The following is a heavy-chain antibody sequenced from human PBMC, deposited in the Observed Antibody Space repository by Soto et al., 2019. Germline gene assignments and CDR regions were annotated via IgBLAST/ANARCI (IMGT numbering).Heavy chain of an antibody. CDR3: ARDYPHTKNPLPVVAAPEFDF. CDR2: IIPILGIA. D-gene: IGHD2-15*01. Sequence: SVKVSCKASGGTFSSYTISWVRQAPGQGLEWMGRIIPILGIANYAQKFQGRVTITADKSTSTAYMELRSLISDDTALYYCARDYPHTKNPLPVVAAPEFDFWGQGTMVTVSS. J-gene: IGHJ4*02. CDR1: GGTFSSYT. V-gene: IGHV1-69*04.